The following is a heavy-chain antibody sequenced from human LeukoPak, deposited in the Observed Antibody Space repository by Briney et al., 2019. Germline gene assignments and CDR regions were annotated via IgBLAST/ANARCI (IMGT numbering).Heavy chain of an antibody. CDR2: INPSGGRT. CDR3: ARDTCSGGSCYWFDP. D-gene: IGHD2-15*01. CDR1: GFTFRRYA. V-gene: IGHV1-46*01. Sequence: GGSLRLSCAASGFTFRRYALHWVRQAPGQGLQWMGIINPSGGRTSYAQKFQGRVTMTRDTSTSTVYMELSSLRSEDTAVYYCARDTCSGGSCYWFDPWGQGTLVTVSS. J-gene: IGHJ5*02.